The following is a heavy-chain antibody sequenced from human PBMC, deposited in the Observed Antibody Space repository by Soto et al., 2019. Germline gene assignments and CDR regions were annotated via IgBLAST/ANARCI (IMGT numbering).Heavy chain of an antibody. CDR1: GFTFSSYA. CDR2: ISYDGGNK. D-gene: IGHD6-19*01. Sequence: HPGGSLRLSCAASGFTFSSYAMHWVRQAPGKGLEWVAVISYDGGNKYYADSVKGRFTISRDNSKNTLYLQMNSLRAEDTAVYYCAGGGQIWQWLGDFDDWGQGTLVTVSS. V-gene: IGHV3-30-3*01. CDR3: AGGGQIWQWLGDFDD. J-gene: IGHJ4*02.